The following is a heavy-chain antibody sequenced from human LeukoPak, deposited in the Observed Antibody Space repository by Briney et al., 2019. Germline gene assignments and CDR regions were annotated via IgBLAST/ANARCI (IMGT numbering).Heavy chain of an antibody. CDR1: GGSFSGYY. CDR2: INHSGST. J-gene: IGHJ4*02. V-gene: IGHV4-34*01. Sequence: SETLSLTCAVYGGSFSGYYWSWIRQPPGKGLEWIGEINHSGSTNYNPSLKSRVTISVDTSKNQFSLKLSSVTAADTAVYYCARPPGYDTSGYYYQDDYWGQGTLVTVSS. CDR3: ARPPGYDTSGYYYQDDY. D-gene: IGHD3-22*01.